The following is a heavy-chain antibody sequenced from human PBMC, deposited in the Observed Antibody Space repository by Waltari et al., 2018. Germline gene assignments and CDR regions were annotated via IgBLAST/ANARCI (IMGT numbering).Heavy chain of an antibody. J-gene: IGHJ4*02. CDR3: ARDREMATMYYFDY. CDR2: IIPIFGTA. D-gene: IGHD5-12*01. V-gene: IGHV1-69*05. CDR1: GYTFTDYY. Sequence: VQLVQSGAEVKKPGATVKISCKASGYTFTDYYMHWVQQAPGKGLEWMGGIIPIFGTANYAQKFQGRVTITTDESTSTAYMELSSLRSEDTAVYYCARDREMATMYYFDYWGQGTLVTVSS.